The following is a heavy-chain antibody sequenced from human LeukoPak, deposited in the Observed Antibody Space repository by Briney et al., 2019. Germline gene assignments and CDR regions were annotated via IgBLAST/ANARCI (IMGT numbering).Heavy chain of an antibody. V-gene: IGHV3-72*01. Sequence: GGSLRLSCAASGFTFSDHYMDWVRQAPGKGLEWVGRIRNKANRYTTEYAASVKGRFTFSRDDSKNSLYLQMNSLKTEDTAMYYCAKTSGSYSGGAFDIWGRGTMVTVSS. CDR3: AKTSGSYSGGAFDI. CDR2: IRNKANRYTT. CDR1: GFTFSDHY. D-gene: IGHD1-26*01. J-gene: IGHJ3*02.